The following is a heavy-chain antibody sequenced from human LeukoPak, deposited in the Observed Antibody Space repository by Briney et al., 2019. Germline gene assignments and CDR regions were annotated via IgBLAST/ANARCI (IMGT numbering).Heavy chain of an antibody. CDR3: ARLVRDIVVVPAAISSYYYYMDV. J-gene: IGHJ6*03. D-gene: IGHD2-2*02. V-gene: IGHV5-51*01. CDR2: SYSGDSDT. CDR1: GYSFTSYW. Sequence: GESLKISCKGSGYSFTSYWIGWVRQMPGKGLEWMGISYSGDSDTRCSPSFQGQVTISADKSISTAYLQWSSLKDSATAMYYCARLVRDIVVVPAAISSYYYYMDVWGKGTTVTVSS.